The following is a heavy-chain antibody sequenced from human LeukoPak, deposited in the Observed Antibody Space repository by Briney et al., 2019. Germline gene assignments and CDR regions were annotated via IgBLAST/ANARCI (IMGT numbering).Heavy chain of an antibody. V-gene: IGHV3-23*01. Sequence: SGGSLRLSCAASGLAFSNLAMGWVRQAPGQGLEWVSVISDSGSLTYYADSVKGRFTISRDNSKNTLFLQMNSLRAEDTAVYYCAKDARRTNGWYFFDYWGQGTLVTVSS. CDR1: GLAFSNLA. CDR2: ISDSGSLT. D-gene: IGHD6-19*01. CDR3: AKDARRTNGWYFFDY. J-gene: IGHJ4*02.